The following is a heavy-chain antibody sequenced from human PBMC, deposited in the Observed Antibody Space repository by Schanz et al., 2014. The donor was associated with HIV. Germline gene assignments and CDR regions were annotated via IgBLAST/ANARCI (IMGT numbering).Heavy chain of an antibody. V-gene: IGHV3-30*18. J-gene: IGHJ4*02. CDR1: GFTFDSFG. CDR2: ISYDGRNK. D-gene: IGHD6-19*01. CDR3: AKVAIHSSGWLPFDY. Sequence: VQLLESGGGLAQPGGSLRLSCAASGFTFDSFGMHWVRQAPGKGLEWVAVISYDGRNKCFGDSVKGRITISRDNSKNTLYLQIKSLRTEDTAVYYCAKVAIHSSGWLPFDYWGQGTLVTVSS.